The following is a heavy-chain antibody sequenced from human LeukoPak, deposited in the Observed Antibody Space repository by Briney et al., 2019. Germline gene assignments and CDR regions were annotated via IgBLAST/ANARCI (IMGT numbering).Heavy chain of an antibody. Sequence: SVKVSCKASGGTFSSYAISWVRQAPGQGLEWMGGIIPIFGTANYAQKFQGRVTITAGKSTSTAYMELSSLRSEDTAVYYCASPTGDGYSYGPFDYWGQGTLVTVSS. CDR2: IIPIFGTA. V-gene: IGHV1-69*06. CDR3: ASPTGDGYSYGPFDY. D-gene: IGHD5-18*01. CDR1: GGTFSSYA. J-gene: IGHJ4*02.